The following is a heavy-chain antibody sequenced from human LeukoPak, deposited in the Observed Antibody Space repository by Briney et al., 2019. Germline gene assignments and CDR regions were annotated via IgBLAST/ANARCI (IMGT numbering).Heavy chain of an antibody. CDR3: ARDLETCSSTSCYDDAFDI. CDR1: GDSVSSNSAA. J-gene: IGHJ3*02. V-gene: IGHV6-1*01. CDR2: TYYRSKWYN. D-gene: IGHD2-2*01. Sequence: SQTLSLTCAISGDSVSSNSAAWNWIRQSPSRGLEWLGRTYYRSKWYNDYAVSVKSRITIHPGTSKNQFSLQLNSVTPEDTAVYYCARDLETCSSTSCYDDAFDIWGQGTMVTVSS.